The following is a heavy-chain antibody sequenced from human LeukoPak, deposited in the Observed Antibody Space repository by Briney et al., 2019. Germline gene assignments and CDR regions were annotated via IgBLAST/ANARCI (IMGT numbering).Heavy chain of an antibody. Sequence: PGGSLRLSCAAPGFTFSIDSMNWVRQAPGKGLEWVSYISSSSTIYYADSVKGRFTISRDNAKNSLYLHMNSLRAEDTAVYYCARDPRISGTTDYWGQGTLVTVSS. J-gene: IGHJ4*02. CDR3: ARDPRISGTTDY. V-gene: IGHV3-48*01. CDR1: GFTFSIDS. D-gene: IGHD1-7*01. CDR2: ISSSSTI.